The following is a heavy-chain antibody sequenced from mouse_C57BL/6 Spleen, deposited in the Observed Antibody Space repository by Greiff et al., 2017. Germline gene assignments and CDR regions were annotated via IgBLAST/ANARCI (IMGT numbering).Heavy chain of an antibody. CDR3: ASGGYGNSHDWIAY. D-gene: IGHD2-10*02. J-gene: IGHJ3*01. CDR1: GFNIKDYY. Sequence: EVQVVESGAELVKPGASVKLSCTASGFNIKDYYMHWVKQRTEQGLEWIGRIDPEGGETKYAPKFQGKATITADTPSNTASLQLSSLTSEDSAVYYCASGGYGNSHDWIAYWGQGTLVTVSA. CDR2: IDPEGGET. V-gene: IGHV14-2*01.